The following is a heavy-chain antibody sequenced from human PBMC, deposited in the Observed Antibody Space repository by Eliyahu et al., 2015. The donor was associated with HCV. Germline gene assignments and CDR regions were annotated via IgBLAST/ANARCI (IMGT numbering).Heavy chain of an antibody. CDR3: AHRNPDYYDSSGYYGPFDY. J-gene: IGHJ4*02. V-gene: IGHV2-5*01. CDR1: GFSLTTSGVX. CDR2: IYWNDDK. D-gene: IGHD3-22*01. Sequence: QITLKESGPTLVKPTQTLTLTCTFSGFSLTTSGVXXGXIRQPPGKXXEWLALIYWNDDKRYSXXLKSRLTITKDTSKNQVVLTMTNMDPVDTATYYCAHRNPDYYDSSGYYGPFDYWGQGTLVTVSS.